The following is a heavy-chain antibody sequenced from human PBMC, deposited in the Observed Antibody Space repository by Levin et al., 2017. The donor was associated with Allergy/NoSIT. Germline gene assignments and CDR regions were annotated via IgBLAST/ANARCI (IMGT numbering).Heavy chain of an antibody. CDR2: INPNSGGT. J-gene: IGHJ5*02. V-gene: IGHV1-2*02. Sequence: ASVKVSCKASGYTFTGYYMHWVRQAPGQGLEWMGWINPNSGGTNYAQKFQGRVTMTRDTSISTAYMELSRLRSDDTAVYYCARAHITMVRGTRWFDPWGQGTLVTVSS. CDR1: GYTFTGYY. CDR3: ARAHITMVRGTRWFDP. D-gene: IGHD3-10*01.